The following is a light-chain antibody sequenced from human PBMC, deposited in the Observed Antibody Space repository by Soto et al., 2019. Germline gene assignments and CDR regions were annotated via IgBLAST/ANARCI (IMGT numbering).Light chain of an antibody. CDR2: GAS. V-gene: IGKV3-20*01. Sequence: EIGMKQSPATLSVSPGEGATLSCRASQSVGINLAWYQQKPGQAPRVVVYGASTRATGIPDRFSGSGSGTDFTLTISRLEPEDFAAYYCQQYGSSGPFGQGTKVDIK. J-gene: IGKJ1*01. CDR1: QSVGIN. CDR3: QQYGSSGP.